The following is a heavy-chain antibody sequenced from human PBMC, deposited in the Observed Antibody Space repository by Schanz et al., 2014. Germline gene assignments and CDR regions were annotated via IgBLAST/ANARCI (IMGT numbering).Heavy chain of an antibody. J-gene: IGHJ4*02. V-gene: IGHV3-53*04. CDR1: GFTVNTNY. Sequence: VYLVQSGGGLVQPGGSLRLSCAASGFTVNTNYMTWVRQAPGKGLECVSILYIRSTYYADSVKGRFTISKHNSRHTLYLQMDSLTTDDTAVYYCARTDQQMQRPDYWGQETLVIVSS. CDR2: LYIRST. CDR3: ARTDQQMQRPDY. D-gene: IGHD2-2*01.